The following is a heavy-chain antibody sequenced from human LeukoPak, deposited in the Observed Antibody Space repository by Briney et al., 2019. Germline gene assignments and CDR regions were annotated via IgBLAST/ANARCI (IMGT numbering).Heavy chain of an antibody. Sequence: GGSLRLSCTASGFTFGDYAMSWVRQAPGKGLEWVGFIRSKAYGGTTEYAASVKGRFTISRDDSKRIAYLQMNSLKTEDTAVYYCTRPRDFWSGYYSYWGQGTLVTVSS. V-gene: IGHV3-49*04. D-gene: IGHD3-3*01. CDR1: GFTFGDYA. J-gene: IGHJ4*02. CDR2: IRSKAYGGTT. CDR3: TRPRDFWSGYYSY.